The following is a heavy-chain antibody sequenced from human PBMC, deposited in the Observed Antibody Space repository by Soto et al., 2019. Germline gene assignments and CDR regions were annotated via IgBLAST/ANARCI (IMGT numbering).Heavy chain of an antibody. D-gene: IGHD6-13*01. CDR2: ISYDGSSK. CDR1: GFTFSSYG. V-gene: IGHV3-30*18. J-gene: IGHJ4*02. CDR3: AKDQSHTGYSSTLIADY. Sequence: GGSLTLSCTASGFTFSSYGIHWCRQAPRKGLEGVAVISYDGSSKYYADSVKSRFTISRDNSKNTLYLQMNTLRAEDTAVYYCAKDQSHTGYSSTLIADYWGQGTLVTVSS.